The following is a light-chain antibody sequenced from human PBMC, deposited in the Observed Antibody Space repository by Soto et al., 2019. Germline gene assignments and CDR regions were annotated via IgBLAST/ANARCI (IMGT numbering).Light chain of an antibody. CDR2: GAS. Sequence: EIVLTQSPGTLSLSPGERATLSCRASQSVSSSYLAWYQQKPGQAPRLLIYGASSRATGIPDRFSGSGSGTYFTLTIRRLEPEDLAVYYCQQYGSSPLTFGGGTEVEIK. J-gene: IGKJ4*01. CDR1: QSVSSSY. V-gene: IGKV3-20*01. CDR3: QQYGSSPLT.